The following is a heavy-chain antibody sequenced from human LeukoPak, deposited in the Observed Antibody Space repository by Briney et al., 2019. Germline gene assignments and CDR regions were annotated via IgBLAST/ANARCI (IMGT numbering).Heavy chain of an antibody. J-gene: IGHJ4*02. CDR3: ARDRGYSSLDY. CDR2: IDNDGHGI. CDR1: GFTFSGYW. Sequence: GGSLRLSCAASGFTFSGYWMHWVRQGPEKGLELVSRIDNDGHGILYADSVKGRFTTSRDNAKNTLYLQMNRLRFEDTAVYYCARDRGYSSLDYWGQGTLVTVSS. D-gene: IGHD4-23*01. V-gene: IGHV3-74*03.